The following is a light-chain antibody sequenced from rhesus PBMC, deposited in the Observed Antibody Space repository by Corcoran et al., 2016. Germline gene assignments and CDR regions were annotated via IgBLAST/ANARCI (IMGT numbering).Light chain of an antibody. Sequence: DIQMTQSPSSLSASVGDRVTITCRASQGISSWLAWYQQKPGKPPKLLFYRASLLRSGVPPRFSGSGSGTDFPLTNTRLQPEDFASYHCQQYNSAPPWTFGQGTQVEIK. CDR3: QQYNSAPPWT. V-gene: IGKV1-21*01. CDR2: RAS. J-gene: IGKJ1*01. CDR1: QGISSW.